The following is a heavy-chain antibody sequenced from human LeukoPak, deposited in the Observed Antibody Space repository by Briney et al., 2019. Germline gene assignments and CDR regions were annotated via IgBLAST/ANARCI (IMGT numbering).Heavy chain of an antibody. J-gene: IGHJ6*03. CDR3: ARIVRGEGSGSYYNPRTPKYYYYYYMDV. Sequence: GGSLRLSCAASGFTFSSYSMNWVRQAPGKGLEWVSSISSSSSYIYYADSVKGRFTISRDNAKNSLYLQMNGLRAEDTAVYYCARIVRGEGSGSYYNPRTPKYYYYYYMDVWGKGTTVTISS. CDR1: GFTFSSYS. V-gene: IGHV3-21*01. CDR2: ISSSSSYI. D-gene: IGHD3-10*01.